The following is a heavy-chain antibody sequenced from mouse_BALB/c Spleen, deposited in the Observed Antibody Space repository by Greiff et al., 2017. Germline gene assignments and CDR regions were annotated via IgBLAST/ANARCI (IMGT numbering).Heavy chain of an antibody. CDR1: GFTFSDYY. V-gene: IGHV5-4*02. J-gene: IGHJ1*01. Sequence: EVQLQESGGGLVKPGGSLKLSCAASGFTFSDYYMYWVRQTPEKRLEWVATISDGGSYTYYPDSVKGRFTISRDNAKNNLYLQMSSLKSEDTAMYYCARDPLGSRYFDVWGAGTTVTVSS. D-gene: IGHD1-1*01. CDR2: ISDGGSYT. CDR3: ARDPLGSRYFDV.